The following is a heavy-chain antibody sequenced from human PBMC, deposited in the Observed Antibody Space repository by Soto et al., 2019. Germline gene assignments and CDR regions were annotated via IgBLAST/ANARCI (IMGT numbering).Heavy chain of an antibody. CDR1: GYTFTSYA. D-gene: IGHD3-22*01. CDR2: INAGNGNT. CDR3: ARDYYDSSGYYPDAFDI. V-gene: IGHV1-3*01. J-gene: IGHJ3*02. Sequence: AASVKVSCKASGYTFTSYAMHWVRQAPGQRLEWMGWINAGNGNTKYSQKFQGRVTITRDTSASTAYMELSSLRSDDTAVYYCARDYYDSSGYYPDAFDIWGQGTMVT.